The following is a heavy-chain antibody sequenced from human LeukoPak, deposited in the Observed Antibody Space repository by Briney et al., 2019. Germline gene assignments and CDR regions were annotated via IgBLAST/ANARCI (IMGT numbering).Heavy chain of an antibody. CDR3: ARRQRMATITSDYFDY. CDR2: IYYSGST. J-gene: IGHJ4*02. D-gene: IGHD5-24*01. Sequence: SETLSLTCTVSGGSISSGGYYWSWIRQHPGKGLEWIGYIYYSGSTYYNPSLKSRVTISVDTSKNQFSLKLSSVTAADTAVYYCARRQRMATITSDYFDYWGQGTLVTVSS. CDR1: GGSISSGGYY. V-gene: IGHV4-31*03.